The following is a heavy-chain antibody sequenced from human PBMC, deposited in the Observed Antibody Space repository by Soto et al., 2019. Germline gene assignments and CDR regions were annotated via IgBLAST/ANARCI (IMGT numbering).Heavy chain of an antibody. D-gene: IGHD3-16*02. Sequence: GPSVKCSGSASGVTFTSYSIICVRQSPLQLRAWMVGIIPIFGTANYAQKFQGRVTITADESTSTAYMELSSLRSEDTAVYYCARTGRVWGSYRYTSWPYYYGMDVWGQGTTVTVSS. CDR3: ARTGRVWGSYRYTSWPYYYGMDV. V-gene: IGHV1-69*13. CDR1: GVTFTSYS. J-gene: IGHJ6*02. CDR2: IIPIFGTA.